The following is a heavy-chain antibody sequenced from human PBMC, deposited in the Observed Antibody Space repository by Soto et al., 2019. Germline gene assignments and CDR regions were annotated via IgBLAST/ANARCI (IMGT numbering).Heavy chain of an antibody. D-gene: IGHD3-3*01. CDR3: VRGREENYDFWSGYSFWFDP. CDR1: GFTFSSYW. CDR2: INSDGSST. V-gene: IGHV3-74*01. Sequence: GGSLRLSCAASGFTFSSYWMHWVRQAPGKGLVWVSRINSDGSSTSYADSVKGRFTISRDNAKNTLYLQMNSLRAEDTAVYYCVRGREENYDFWSGYSFWFDPWGQGTLVTVSS. J-gene: IGHJ5*02.